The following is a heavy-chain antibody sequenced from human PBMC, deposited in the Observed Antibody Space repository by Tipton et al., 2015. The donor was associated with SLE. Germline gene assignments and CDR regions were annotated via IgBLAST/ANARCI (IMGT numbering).Heavy chain of an antibody. V-gene: IGHV4-59*01. D-gene: IGHD1-26*01. CDR1: GGSISSYY. J-gene: IGHJ5*02. CDR2: IYYSGST. CDR3: ARGSGEEDWFAP. Sequence: TLSLTCTVSGGSISSYYWSWIRQPPGKGLEWIGFIYYSGSTNYNPSLKSRVTISVDTSKSQFSLKLSSVTAADTAVYYCARGSGEEDWFAPWARGTLVTVHS.